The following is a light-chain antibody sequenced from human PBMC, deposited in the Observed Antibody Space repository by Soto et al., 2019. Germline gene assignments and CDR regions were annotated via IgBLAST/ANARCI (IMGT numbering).Light chain of an antibody. Sequence: EIVLTQSPGTLSLSPGETATLSCKASQTISSYVAWYQQKPGQSPTLLISVTSTRAPGIPDRFSGGGSGADFTLTISRLEPEDFGVYYCLQYGSSPTFGGGARV. CDR2: VTS. V-gene: IGKV3-20*01. J-gene: IGKJ4*01. CDR3: LQYGSSPT. CDR1: QTISSY.